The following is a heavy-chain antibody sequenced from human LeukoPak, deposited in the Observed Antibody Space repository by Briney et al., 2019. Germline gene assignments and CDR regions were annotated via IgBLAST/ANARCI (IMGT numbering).Heavy chain of an antibody. V-gene: IGHV1-69*05. CDR2: IIPIFGTA. CDR1: GGTFSSYA. Sequence: SVKVSCKASGGTFSSYAISWVRQAPGQGLEWMGGIIPIFGTANYAQKFQGRVTITTDESTSTAYMELSGLRSEDTAVYYCARDQSDLYYDSGGYGYWGQGTLVTVSS. CDR3: ARDQSDLYYDSGGYGY. D-gene: IGHD3-22*01. J-gene: IGHJ4*02.